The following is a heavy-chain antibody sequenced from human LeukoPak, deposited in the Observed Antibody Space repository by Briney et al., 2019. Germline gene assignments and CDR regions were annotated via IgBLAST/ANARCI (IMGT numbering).Heavy chain of an antibody. D-gene: IGHD6-19*01. Sequence: SETLSLTCAVYGGSFSGYYWSWIRQPPGKGLEWIGEINHSGSTNYNPSLKSRVTISVDTSKNQYSLKLSSVTAADTAVYYCARVKRSGWYPAYYYYYGMDVWGQGTTVTVSS. V-gene: IGHV4-34*01. CDR3: ARVKRSGWYPAYYYYYGMDV. J-gene: IGHJ6*02. CDR2: INHSGST. CDR1: GGSFSGYY.